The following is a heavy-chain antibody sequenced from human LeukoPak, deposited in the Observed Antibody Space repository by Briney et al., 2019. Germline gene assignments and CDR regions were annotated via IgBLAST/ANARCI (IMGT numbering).Heavy chain of an antibody. D-gene: IGHD3-10*01. V-gene: IGHV4-34*01. Sequence: PSETLSLTCDVYGGSFSGFYWNWIRQPRGKGLEWIGEIDHSGSTNYNPSLKSRVIISVDRANNQFSLKLSSVTAADTAFYYCARGRRGGSALWGQGTLVTVSS. CDR3: ARGRRGGSAL. J-gene: IGHJ4*02. CDR2: IDHSGST. CDR1: GGSFSGFY.